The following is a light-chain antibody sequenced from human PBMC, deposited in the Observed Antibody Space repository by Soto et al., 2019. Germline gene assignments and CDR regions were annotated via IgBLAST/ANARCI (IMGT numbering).Light chain of an antibody. CDR2: GSS. Sequence: EIVLTQSPGTLSLSPGERATLSCRASQSVRSRYLAWYQQKPGQAPRLLIYGSSSRPPGIPDRVSGSGSGTEFTLTISRLEPEDFAEYYCQQYGTSPQTFGQGTKVDIK. V-gene: IGKV3-20*01. CDR3: QQYGTSPQT. CDR1: QSVRSRY. J-gene: IGKJ1*01.